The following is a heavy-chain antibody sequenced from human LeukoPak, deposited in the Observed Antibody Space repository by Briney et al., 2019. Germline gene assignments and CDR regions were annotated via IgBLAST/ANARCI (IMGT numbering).Heavy chain of an antibody. V-gene: IGHV3-30*18. CDR3: AKDSYGSGSFTD. J-gene: IGHJ4*02. Sequence: PGRSLRLSCAASGFTFSSYGMHWVRQAPGKGLEWVAVISYDGSNKYYADSVKGRFTISRDNSKNTLYLQMNSLRAEDTAAYYCAKDSYGSGSFTDWGQGTLVTVSS. D-gene: IGHD3-10*01. CDR2: ISYDGSNK. CDR1: GFTFSSYG.